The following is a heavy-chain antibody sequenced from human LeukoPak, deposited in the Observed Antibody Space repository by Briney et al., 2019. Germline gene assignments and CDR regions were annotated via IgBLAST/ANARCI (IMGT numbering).Heavy chain of an antibody. J-gene: IGHJ4*02. D-gene: IGHD6-19*01. CDR1: GGSMSPYH. CDR3: ARAVSGRFDY. V-gene: IGHV4-59*08. Sequence: SETLSLTCTVSGGSMSPYHWSWIRQPPGKGLEWTGYIYYSGSTNYNPSLKSRVTISVDTSKNQFSLKLSSWTASDTAMYYCARAVSGRFDYWGQGTLVTVSS. CDR2: IYYSGST.